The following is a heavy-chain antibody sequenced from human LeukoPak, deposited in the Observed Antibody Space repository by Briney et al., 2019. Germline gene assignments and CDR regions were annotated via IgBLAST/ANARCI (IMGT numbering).Heavy chain of an antibody. Sequence: SLKVSSKASGYTFTGYYIHWGREAPGHGREWMGRIYPNTGVTDYAQKFHGRVTMTRDTSIPTPSMERSRVTAADTPIYYCAKVPPSKTAAGNWLGPWGEGAPVTVSS. D-gene: IGHD6-13*01. CDR1: GYTFTGYY. V-gene: IGHV1-2*06. CDR3: AKVPPSKTAAGNWLGP. CDR2: IYPNTGVT. J-gene: IGHJ5*02.